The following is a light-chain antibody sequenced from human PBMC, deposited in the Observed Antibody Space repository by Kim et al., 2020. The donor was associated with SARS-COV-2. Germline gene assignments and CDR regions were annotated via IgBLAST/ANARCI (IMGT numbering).Light chain of an antibody. J-gene: IGKJ4*01. V-gene: IGKV1-33*01. CDR1: QDINNY. CDR2: GTS. CDR3: QHYDRLPLT. Sequence: DIQLTQSPSSLSASVGDRVTITCQASQDINNYLNWYQQKPGKAPKLLIYGTSNLEIGVPSRFSGSRSGPFYTFTISNLQPEDIATYYCQHYDRLPLTFGGGTKVDIK.